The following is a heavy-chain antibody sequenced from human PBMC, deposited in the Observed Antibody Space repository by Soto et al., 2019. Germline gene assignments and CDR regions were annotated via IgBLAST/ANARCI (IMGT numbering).Heavy chain of an antibody. Sequence: SETLSLTCAVSGGSISSSNWWSWVRQPSGKGLEWIGEIYHSGSTNYNPSLKSRVTISVDKSKNHFSLKLSSVTATDTAVYYCARAPPYYYDSGSYYTRYYYYGMDVWGQGTTVTVSS. J-gene: IGHJ6*02. CDR3: ARAPPYYYDSGSYYTRYYYYGMDV. CDR1: GGSISSSNW. CDR2: IYHSGST. D-gene: IGHD3-10*01. V-gene: IGHV4-4*02.